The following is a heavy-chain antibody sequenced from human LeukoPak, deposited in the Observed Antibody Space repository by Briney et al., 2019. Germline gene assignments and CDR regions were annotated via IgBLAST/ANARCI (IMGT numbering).Heavy chain of an antibody. Sequence: SETLSLTCAVYGGSFSGYYWSWIRQPPGKGLEWIGEINHSGSTNYNPSLKSRVTISVDTSKNQFSLKLSSVTAADTAVYYCARGRHYDILTGYYTGDAFDIWGQGTMVTVSS. D-gene: IGHD3-9*01. J-gene: IGHJ3*02. CDR1: GGSFSGYY. CDR2: INHSGST. CDR3: ARGRHYDILTGYYTGDAFDI. V-gene: IGHV4-34*01.